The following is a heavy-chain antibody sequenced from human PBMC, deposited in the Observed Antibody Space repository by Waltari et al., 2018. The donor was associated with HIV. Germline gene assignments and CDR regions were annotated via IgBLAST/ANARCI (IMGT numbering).Heavy chain of an antibody. CDR2: IYPGDSDT. CDR1: GYSFTSYW. J-gene: IGHJ6*02. CDR3: ARYRYSGSYSPYNYDMDV. Sequence: EIQRVQSGAEVKETRDSLKLPCKGFGYSFTSYWIGWVRQMPGKGLEWLDIIYPGDSDTRYSPSFQGQVTISADKSINTAYLQWSRLKASDTAIYYCARYRYSGSYSPYNYDMDVWGHGTTVTVSS. D-gene: IGHD1-26*01. V-gene: IGHV5-51*03.